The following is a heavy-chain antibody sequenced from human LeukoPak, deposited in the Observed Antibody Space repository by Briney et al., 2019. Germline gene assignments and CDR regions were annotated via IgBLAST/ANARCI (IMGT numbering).Heavy chain of an antibody. D-gene: IGHD3-10*01. Sequence: ASVKVSCKASGYTFSGYGISCLRQAPGRGLEWMGWISGYNGNTKYAQKLQGRVTMTTDTSTSTAYMELRSLRSDDTAVYYCARDLDYGSGSLDYWGQGTLVTVSS. V-gene: IGHV1-18*01. CDR2: ISGYNGNT. J-gene: IGHJ4*02. CDR1: GYTFSGYG. CDR3: ARDLDYGSGSLDY.